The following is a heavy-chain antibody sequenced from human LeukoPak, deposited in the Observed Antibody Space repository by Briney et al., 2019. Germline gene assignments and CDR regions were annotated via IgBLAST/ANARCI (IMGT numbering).Heavy chain of an antibody. V-gene: IGHV1-69*05. CDR1: GGTFSRYA. CDR2: IIPILGTA. D-gene: IGHD4-23*01. CDR3: ATSTTTVVTPWYNYYYYMDV. Sequence: GASVKVSCKASGGTFSRYAISWVRQAPGQGLEWMGGIIPILGTANYAQKFQGRVTITTDESTSTAYMELSSLRSEDTAVYYCATSTTTVVTPWYNYYYYMDVWGKGTTVTVSS. J-gene: IGHJ6*03.